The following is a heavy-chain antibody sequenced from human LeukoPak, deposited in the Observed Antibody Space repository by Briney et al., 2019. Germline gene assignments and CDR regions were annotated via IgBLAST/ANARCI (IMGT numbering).Heavy chain of an antibody. V-gene: IGHV3-53*01. D-gene: IGHD3-3*01. CDR2: IYSGGST. Sequence: PGGSLRLSCTVSGFTVSSDSMSWVRQAPGKGLEWVSFIYSGGSTHYSDSVKGRFTISRDNSKNTLYLQMNSLRAEDTAVYYCARGHGGSGYSSYYYYYMDVWGKGTTVTVSS. CDR1: GFTVSSDS. CDR3: ARGHGGSGYSSYYYYYMDV. J-gene: IGHJ6*03.